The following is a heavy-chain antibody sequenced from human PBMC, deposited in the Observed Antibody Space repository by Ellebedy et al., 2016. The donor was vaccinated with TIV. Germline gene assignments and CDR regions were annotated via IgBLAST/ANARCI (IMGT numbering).Heavy chain of an antibody. CDR3: ARGSDAVDI. J-gene: IGHJ3*02. CDR2: ISSSSDTI. CDR1: GFTFSSFS. Sequence: GESLNISCASSGFTFSSFSMNWVLQAPGKVLESISYISSSSDTIYYADSFKGRFTVSRDNARKSMYLQMDSLRPEDTAVDYCARGSDAVDIWGQGTMVTGSS. V-gene: IGHV3-48*04.